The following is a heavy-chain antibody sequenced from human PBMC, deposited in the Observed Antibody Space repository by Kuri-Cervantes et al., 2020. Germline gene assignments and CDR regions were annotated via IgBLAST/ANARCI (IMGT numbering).Heavy chain of an antibody. CDR1: GGTFSSYA. CDR3: ARGGRMVRGVISRVYYGMDV. CDR2: IIPIFGTA. D-gene: IGHD3-10*01. J-gene: IGHJ6*02. Sequence: SVKVSCKASGGTFSSYAISWVRQAPGQGLEWMGGIIPIFGTANYAQKFQGRVTITADESTSTAYMELSSLRSDDTAVYYCARGGRMVRGVISRVYYGMDVWGQGTTVTVSS. V-gene: IGHV1-69*13.